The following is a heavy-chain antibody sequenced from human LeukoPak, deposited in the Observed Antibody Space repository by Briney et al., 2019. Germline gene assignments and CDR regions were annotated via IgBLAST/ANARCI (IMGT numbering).Heavy chain of an antibody. V-gene: IGHV3-74*01. CDR3: ARVAYSSSWYASSSLHLDY. J-gene: IGHJ4*02. CDR2: INSDGSST. Sequence: GGSLRLSCAASGFTFSSYWMHWVRQAPGKGLVWVSRINSDGSSTSYADSVKGRFTISRDNAKNTLYLQMNSLRAEDTAVYYCARVAYSSSWYASSSLHLDYWGQGTLVTVSS. D-gene: IGHD6-13*01. CDR1: GFTFSSYW.